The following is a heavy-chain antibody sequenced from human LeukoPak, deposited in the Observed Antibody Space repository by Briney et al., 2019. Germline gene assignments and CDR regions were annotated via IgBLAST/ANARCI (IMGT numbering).Heavy chain of an antibody. CDR2: IKSKTDDGTT. D-gene: IGHD2-8*02. CDR3: TTAGGG. J-gene: IGHJ4*02. CDR1: GFTFSNAW. Sequence: KPGGSLRLSCAASGFTFSNAWMSWVRQAPGKGLEWVGRIKSKTDDGTTDYAAPVKGRFTIPRDDSKNTLYLQMNSLKTEDTAVYYCTTAGGGWGQGTLVTVSS. V-gene: IGHV3-15*01.